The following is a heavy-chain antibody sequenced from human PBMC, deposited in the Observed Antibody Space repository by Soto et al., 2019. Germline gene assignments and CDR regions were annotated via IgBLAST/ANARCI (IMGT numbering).Heavy chain of an antibody. CDR3: ARVEAGPSPIAARRYYFDY. CDR2: ISAYNGTT. V-gene: IGHV1-18*04. Sequence: VQLLQSGAEVKKPGASVKVSCKTSGYTFTSYAISWVRQAPGQGLEWLGWISAYNGTTNYAQKLHGRVTMTTDTSTGTANMDLRSLRSDDTALYYWARVEAGPSPIAARRYYFDYWGQGTLVTVSS. CDR1: GYTFTSYA. J-gene: IGHJ4*02. D-gene: IGHD6-6*01.